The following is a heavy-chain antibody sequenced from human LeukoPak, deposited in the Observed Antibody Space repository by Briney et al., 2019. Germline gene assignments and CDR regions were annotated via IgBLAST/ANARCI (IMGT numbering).Heavy chain of an antibody. V-gene: IGHV4-39*07. CDR3: ARQHSSSSTWFDH. D-gene: IGHD6-6*01. J-gene: IGHJ5*02. CDR2: IYYSGST. CDR1: GGSISSGGYS. Sequence: SETLSLTCAVSGGSISSGGYSWSWIRQPPGKGLEWIGSIYYSGSTYYNPSLKSRVTISVDTSKNQFSLKLSSVTAADTAVYYCARQHSSSSTWFDHWGQGTLVTVSS.